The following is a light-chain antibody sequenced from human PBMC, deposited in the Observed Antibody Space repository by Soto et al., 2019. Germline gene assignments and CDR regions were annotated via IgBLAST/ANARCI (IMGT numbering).Light chain of an antibody. Sequence: ETVMTQSPATLSVSAGEKAIVSCRASQSISSHLAWYQQKPGQPPRLLIYGASTRATGIPARFSGSGSGTEFTLTISSLQSEDSAVDYCQQYNYLWTFGQGTKVEIK. V-gene: IGKV3D-15*01. CDR2: GAS. J-gene: IGKJ1*01. CDR3: QQYNYLWT. CDR1: QSISSH.